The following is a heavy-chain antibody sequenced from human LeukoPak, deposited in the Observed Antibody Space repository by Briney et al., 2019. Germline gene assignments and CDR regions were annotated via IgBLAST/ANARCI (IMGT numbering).Heavy chain of an antibody. D-gene: IGHD7-27*01. J-gene: IGHJ3*02. V-gene: IGHV3-21*01. CDR3: ARSQLGEFRTAFDI. CDR2: ISSSSSYI. Sequence: GWSLRLSCAASGFTFSSYSMNWVRQAPGKGLEWVSSISSSSSYIYYADSVKGRFTISRDNAKNSLYLQMNSLRAEDTAVYYCARSQLGEFRTAFDIWGQGTMVTVSS. CDR1: GFTFSSYS.